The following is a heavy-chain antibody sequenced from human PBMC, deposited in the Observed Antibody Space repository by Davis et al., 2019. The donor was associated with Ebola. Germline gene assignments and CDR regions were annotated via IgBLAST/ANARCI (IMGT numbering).Heavy chain of an antibody. CDR2: IYPGDSDS. CDR3: ARRYCTGTTCYPDF. V-gene: IGHV5-51*01. CDR1: GYTFTSYW. J-gene: IGHJ4*02. Sequence: GESLKISCKGSGYTFTSYWIGWVRQMPGKGLEWMGIIYPGDSDSRYSPSFQGQVTISANKSISTAYLQWSSLKASDTAMYYCARRYCTGTTCYPDFWGQGTLVTVSS. D-gene: IGHD2-15*01.